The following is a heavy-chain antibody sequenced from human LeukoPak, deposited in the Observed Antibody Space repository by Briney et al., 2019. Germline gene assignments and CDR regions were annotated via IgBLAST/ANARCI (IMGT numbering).Heavy chain of an antibody. CDR3: ARVRYGSGETFDY. J-gene: IGHJ4*02. CDR2: IYFSGKT. Sequence: SETLSLTCTVSGGSISSYYWSWIRQPPGRRLEWIEYIYFSGKTNYNPSLKSRVTISVDTFKNQFFLNLTSVTAADTAFYYCARVRYGSGETFDYWGQGTLVTVSS. V-gene: IGHV4-59*01. D-gene: IGHD3-10*01. CDR1: GGSISSYY.